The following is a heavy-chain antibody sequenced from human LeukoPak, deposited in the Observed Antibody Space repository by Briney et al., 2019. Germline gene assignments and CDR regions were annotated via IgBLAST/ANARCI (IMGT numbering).Heavy chain of an antibody. Sequence: SETLSLTCAVSGGSISSGGYSWSWIRQPPGKGLEWIGYIYYSGSTYYNPSLKSRVTISVDTSKNQFSLKLSSVTAADTAVYYCARSPAVMVRGVIIIGPYDYWGQGTLVTVSS. CDR1: GGSISSGGYS. CDR3: ARSPAVMVRGVIIIGPYDY. D-gene: IGHD3-10*01. V-gene: IGHV4-30-4*07. CDR2: IYYSGST. J-gene: IGHJ4*02.